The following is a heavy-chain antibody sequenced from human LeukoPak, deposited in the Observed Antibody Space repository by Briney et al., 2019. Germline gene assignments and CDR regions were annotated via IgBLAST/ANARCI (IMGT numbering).Heavy chain of an antibody. J-gene: IGHJ4*02. V-gene: IGHV3-48*03. CDR3: ARSARLMKGVVEVTALDD. Sequence: GGSLTLSREDSGFTFRSYEMNWVRQAPGKGLEWIAYLSSSGSAFSYADSVKGRFTIARDNAKNSVYLEMNSLRADDTAVYYCARSARLMKGVVEVTALDDWGQGTLVTVSS. CDR1: GFTFRSYE. D-gene: IGHD3-3*01. CDR2: LSSSGSAF.